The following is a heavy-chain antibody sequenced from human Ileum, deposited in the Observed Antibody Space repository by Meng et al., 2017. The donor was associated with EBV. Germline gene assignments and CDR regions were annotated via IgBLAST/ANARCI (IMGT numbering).Heavy chain of an antibody. J-gene: IGHJ4*02. Sequence: HLQLQQSAHELVRPSETLYLLCPACGGSTTNGDCCWDWIRQAPGKGLEWITSLCPSGNTYNNPSLKSRVTTSVDTSKNQFSLWLNSMTAADTAVYYCARRRGDHDYLDDWGQGTLVTVSS. V-gene: IGHV4-39*01. CDR1: GGSTTNGDCC. CDR2: LCPSGNT. D-gene: IGHD4-17*01. CDR3: ARRRGDHDYLDD.